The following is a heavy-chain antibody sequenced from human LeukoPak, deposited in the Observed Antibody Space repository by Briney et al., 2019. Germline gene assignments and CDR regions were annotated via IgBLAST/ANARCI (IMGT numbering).Heavy chain of an antibody. J-gene: IGHJ4*02. CDR1: GFTVSSNY. CDR3: ARAKRSPYYDFWSALDY. D-gene: IGHD3-3*01. CDR2: IYSGGST. Sequence: GGSLRLSCAASGFTVSSNYMSWVRQAPGKGLEWVSVIYSGGSTYYADSVKGRFTISRDNSKNTLYLQMNSLRAEDTAVYYCARAKRSPYYDFWSALDYWGQGTLVTVSS. V-gene: IGHV3-53*01.